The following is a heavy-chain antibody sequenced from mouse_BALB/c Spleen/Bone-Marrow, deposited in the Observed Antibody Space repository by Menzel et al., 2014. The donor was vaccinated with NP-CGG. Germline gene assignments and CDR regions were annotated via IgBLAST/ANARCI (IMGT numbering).Heavy chain of an antibody. CDR1: GFNIKDTY. CDR3: ASYVYGYYFDY. CDR2: IDPANVNT. J-gene: IGHJ2*01. V-gene: IGHV14-3*02. D-gene: IGHD1-1*01. Sequence: VQPQQSAAELVKPGASVKLSCTASGFNIKDTYMHWVKQRPEQGLEWIGRIDPANVNTKYDPKFQGKATITADTSSNTAYLQLSSLTSEDTAVYYCASYVYGYYFDYWGQGTTLTVSS.